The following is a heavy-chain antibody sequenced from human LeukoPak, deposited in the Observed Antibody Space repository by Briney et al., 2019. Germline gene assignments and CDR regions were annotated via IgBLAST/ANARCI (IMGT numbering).Heavy chain of an antibody. J-gene: IGHJ4*02. CDR1: GYTFTGYY. CDR3: ARSVPKHSYGFDY. D-gene: IGHD5-18*01. V-gene: IGHV1-2*02. CDR2: INPNSGGT. Sequence: GASVTVSCKASGYTFTGYYMHWVRQAPGQGLEWMGWINPNSGGTNYAQKFQGRVTMTRDTSISTAYMELSRLRSDDTAVYYCARSVPKHSYGFDYWGQGTLVTVSS.